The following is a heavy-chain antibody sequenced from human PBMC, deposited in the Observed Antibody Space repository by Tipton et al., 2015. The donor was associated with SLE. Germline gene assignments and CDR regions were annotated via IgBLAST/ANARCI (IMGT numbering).Heavy chain of an antibody. Sequence: SLRLSCTASGFTFGDYAMSWFRQAPGKGLEWVGFIRSKAYGGTTEYAASVKGRFTISRDDSKSIAYLQMNSLKTEDTAVYYCTREQDIVVVPAYYYGMDVWGQGTTVTVSS. CDR3: TREQDIVVVPAYYYGMDV. CDR1: GFTFGDYA. J-gene: IGHJ6*02. CDR2: IRSKAYGGTT. V-gene: IGHV3-49*03. D-gene: IGHD2-2*01.